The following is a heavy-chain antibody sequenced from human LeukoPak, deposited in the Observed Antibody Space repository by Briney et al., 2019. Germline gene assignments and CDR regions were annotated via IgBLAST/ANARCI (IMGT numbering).Heavy chain of an antibody. Sequence: GGSLRLTCAASGFTFSSYAMNWVRQAPGKGLEWLSSISESGGTRDYADSVKGRFTISRDNSKNTLYLQMNSLRAEDTAVYYCAKDSKIVGATFRSYHYMDVWGKGTAVTVSS. CDR3: AKDSKIVGATFRSYHYMDV. CDR1: GFTFSSYA. D-gene: IGHD1-26*01. CDR2: ISESGGTR. V-gene: IGHV3-23*01. J-gene: IGHJ6*03.